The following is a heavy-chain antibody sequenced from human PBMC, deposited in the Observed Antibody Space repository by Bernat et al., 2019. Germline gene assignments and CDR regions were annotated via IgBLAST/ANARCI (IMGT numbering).Heavy chain of an antibody. CDR1: GGSFRGYY. V-gene: IGHV4-34*01. J-gene: IGHJ3*02. CDR3: ARGRRPPPFPRAFDI. Sequence: QVQLQQWGAGLLKPSETLSLTCAVYGGSFRGYYWSWIRQPPGKGLEWIGEINHSGSTNYNPSLKSRVTISVDTSKNQFSLKLSSVTAADTAVYYCARGRRPPPFPRAFDIWGQGTMVTVSS. CDR2: INHSGST.